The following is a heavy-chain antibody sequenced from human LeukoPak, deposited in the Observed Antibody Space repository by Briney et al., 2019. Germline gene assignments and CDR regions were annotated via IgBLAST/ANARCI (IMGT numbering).Heavy chain of an antibody. CDR1: GGSINSYY. CDR3: ARARDGHINNWFDP. CDR2: IYYSGST. Sequence: PSETLSLTCTVSGGSINSYYWSWIRQPPGKALEWIGYIYYSGSTEYNPSLKSRVTISVDTSKNQFSLKMSSVTAADTAVYYCARARDGHINNWFDPWGQGTLVTVSS. J-gene: IGHJ5*02. V-gene: IGHV4-59*01. D-gene: IGHD5-24*01.